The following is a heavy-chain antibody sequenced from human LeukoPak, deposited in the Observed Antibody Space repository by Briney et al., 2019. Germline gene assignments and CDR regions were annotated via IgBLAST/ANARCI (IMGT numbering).Heavy chain of an antibody. Sequence: PSETLSLTCAVSGGSVSSGSYYWSWLRQPPGKGLEWIGYIYYSGSTNYNPSLKSRVTISVDTSKNQFSLKLSSVTAADTVVYYCARGYFDSSGHRFDIWGQGTMVTVSS. J-gene: IGHJ3*02. CDR3: ARGYFDSSGHRFDI. CDR2: IYYSGST. V-gene: IGHV4-61*01. D-gene: IGHD3-22*01. CDR1: GGSVSSGSYY.